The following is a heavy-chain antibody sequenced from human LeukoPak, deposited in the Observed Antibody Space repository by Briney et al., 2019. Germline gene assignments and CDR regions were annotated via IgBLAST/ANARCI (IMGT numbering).Heavy chain of an antibody. D-gene: IGHD3-16*01. CDR1: RFTFRTYW. CDR3: ARAGYYDSVRYYYGMDV. V-gene: IGHV3-7*01. Sequence: GGSLRLSCAASRFTFRTYWMSWVRQAPGKGLEWVANIKQDGAEKYYLDSVRGRFAISRDNAKNSIYLQMNSLRVEDRGVYYCARAGYYDSVRYYYGMDVWGQGTTVIVSS. CDR2: IKQDGAEK. J-gene: IGHJ6*02.